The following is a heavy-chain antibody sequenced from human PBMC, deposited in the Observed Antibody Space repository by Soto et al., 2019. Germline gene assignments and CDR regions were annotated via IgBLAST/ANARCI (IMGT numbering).Heavy chain of an antibody. CDR3: ARRGGVVVTSNWFDP. V-gene: IGHV4-59*12. CDR1: GGSISSYY. D-gene: IGHD3-3*01. CDR2: IYYNGNT. J-gene: IGHJ5*02. Sequence: SETLSLTCTVSGGSISSYYWSWIRQPPGKGLEWIGCIYYNGNTDYNPSLKSRVTLSIDTSKKQFSLELSSVTAADTAVYYCARRGGVVVTSNWFDPWGQGTLVTVAS.